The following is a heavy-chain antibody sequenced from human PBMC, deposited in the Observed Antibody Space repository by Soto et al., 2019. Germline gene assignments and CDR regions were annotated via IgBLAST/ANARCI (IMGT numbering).Heavy chain of an antibody. CDR1: GFTFSSYA. J-gene: IGHJ4*02. Sequence: GGSLRLSCAASGFTFSSYAMSWVRQAPGKGLEWVSAISGSGGSTYYADSVKGRFTISRDNSKNTLYLQMNSLRAEDTDVYYCAKEFTHYDFWSGDYTGLFVDYWGQGTLVTVSS. CDR3: AKEFTHYDFWSGDYTGLFVDY. CDR2: ISGSGGST. D-gene: IGHD3-3*01. V-gene: IGHV3-23*01.